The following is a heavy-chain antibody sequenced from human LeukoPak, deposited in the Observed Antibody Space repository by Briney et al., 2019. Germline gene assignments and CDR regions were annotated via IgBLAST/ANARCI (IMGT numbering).Heavy chain of an antibody. D-gene: IGHD3-10*01. Sequence: GSLRLSCAASGFTFSSYSMNWVRQAPGKGLEWVSSISSGSTYIYYADSVKGRFTISRDNTKNSLYLQMNSLRAEDTAVYYCTREGVDVFDIWGQGTMVTVSS. CDR2: ISSGSTYI. CDR3: TREGVDVFDI. V-gene: IGHV3-21*01. CDR1: GFTFSSYS. J-gene: IGHJ3*02.